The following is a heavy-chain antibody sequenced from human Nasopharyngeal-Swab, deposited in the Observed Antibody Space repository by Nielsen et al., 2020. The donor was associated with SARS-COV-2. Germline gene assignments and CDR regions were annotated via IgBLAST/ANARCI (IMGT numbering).Heavy chain of an antibody. J-gene: IGHJ6*02. D-gene: IGHD3-3*01. Sequence: GGSLRLSCAASGFTFSRYSMNWVRQAPGKGLEWASSISSRRSYIYYADSVKGRFTISRDNAKNSLYLQMNSLRAEDTDVYYCARDGLDYDFWSAYFMDVWGQGTTVTVSS. CDR1: GFTFSRYS. CDR3: ARDGLDYDFWSAYFMDV. CDR2: ISSRRSYI. V-gene: IGHV3-21*01.